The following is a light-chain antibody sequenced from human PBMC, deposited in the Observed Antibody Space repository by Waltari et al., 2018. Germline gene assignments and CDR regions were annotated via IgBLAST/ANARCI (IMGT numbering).Light chain of an antibody. CDR2: KTS. V-gene: IGKV1-5*03. CDR3: QQYRIFPLT. Sequence: DIQMPQSPSTLSASVGDRVTITCRASQTVYSWLAWYQQKPGRAPSLLISKTSGLESGVPSRFSGSGSGTDFTLTITSLQPDDSATYYCQQYRIFPLTFGGGTKVEV. CDR1: QTVYSW. J-gene: IGKJ4*01.